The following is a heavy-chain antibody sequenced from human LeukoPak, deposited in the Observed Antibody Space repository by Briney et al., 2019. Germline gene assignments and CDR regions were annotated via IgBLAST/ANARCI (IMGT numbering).Heavy chain of an antibody. J-gene: IGHJ5*02. CDR3: AREPWVSGSGWYYRFDP. V-gene: IGHV4-61*02. CDR2: IYTSGST. Sequence: PSETLSLTCTVSGGSISSSSYYWSWIRQPAGKGLEWIGRIYTSGSTNYNPSLKSRVTMSVDTSKNQFSLKLSSVTAADTAVYYCAREPWVSGSGWYYRFDPWGQGTLVTVSS. D-gene: IGHD6-19*01. CDR1: GGSISSSSYY.